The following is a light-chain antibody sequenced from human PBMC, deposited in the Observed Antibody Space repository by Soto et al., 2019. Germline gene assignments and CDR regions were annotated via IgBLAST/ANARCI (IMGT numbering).Light chain of an antibody. CDR1: NSDVGSHNF. CDR3: CSLTNGATWV. Sequence: QSVLTQPASASGSPGQSITISCTGTNSDVGSHNFVSWYQQYPGKAPKLLIYEASKRPSGLSNRFSGSKSGNTASLTISGLQAEDEADYYCCSLTNGATWVFGGGTKVTVL. CDR2: EAS. J-gene: IGLJ3*02. V-gene: IGLV2-23*01.